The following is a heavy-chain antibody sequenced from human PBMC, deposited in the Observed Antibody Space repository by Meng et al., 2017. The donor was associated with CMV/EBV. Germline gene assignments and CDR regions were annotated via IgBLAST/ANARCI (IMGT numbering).Heavy chain of an antibody. CDR3: ALAEYSSSLFDY. CDR1: GYTFTSYY. V-gene: IGHV1-46*01. CDR2: INPSGGST. Sequence: QEHSVRLGAEVKKPGASVKVTCKASGYTFTSYYMHWVRQAPGQGLEWMGIINPSGGSTSYAQKFQGRVTMTRDTSTSTVYMELSSLRSEDTAAYYCALAEYSSSLFDYWGQGTLVTVSS. J-gene: IGHJ4*02. D-gene: IGHD6-13*01.